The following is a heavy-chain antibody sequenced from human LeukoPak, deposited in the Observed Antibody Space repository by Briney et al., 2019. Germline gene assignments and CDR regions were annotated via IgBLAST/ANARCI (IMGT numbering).Heavy chain of an antibody. CDR2: IYHAGST. Sequence: SETLSLTCTVSGASISSSNWWTWVRQHPGEALEWIGEIYHAGSTKYNPSLRSRLTISVDKSKNSFSLSLTSVTAADTAFYYCARSAAVTGQFDFWGPGTLVTVSS. D-gene: IGHD6-19*01. J-gene: IGHJ4*02. CDR1: GASISSSNW. V-gene: IGHV4-4*02. CDR3: ARSAAVTGQFDF.